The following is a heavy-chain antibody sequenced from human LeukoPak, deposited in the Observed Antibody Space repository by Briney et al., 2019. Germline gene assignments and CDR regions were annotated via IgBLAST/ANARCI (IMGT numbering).Heavy chain of an antibody. CDR3: ARHMGGTGYFDY. CDR1: GYTFTGYY. D-gene: IGHD1-26*01. CDR2: INPNSGGT. V-gene: IGHV1-2*02. Sequence: ASVKVSCTASGYTFTGYYMHWVRQAPGQGLEWMGWINPNSGGTNYAQKFQGRVTLTRDTSISTAYMELSSLRSDDTAVYCCARHMGGTGYFDYWGQGTLVTVSS. J-gene: IGHJ4*02.